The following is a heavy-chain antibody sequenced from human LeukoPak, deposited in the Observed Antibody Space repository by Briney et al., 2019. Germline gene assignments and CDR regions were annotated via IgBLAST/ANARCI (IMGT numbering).Heavy chain of an antibody. D-gene: IGHD1-26*01. CDR1: GFPFSSYA. CDR2: ISSSCGST. V-gene: IGHV3-23*01. Sequence: PGGSLRPSCAGSGFPFSSYAMSWVRQAPGKGLGWVSVISSSCGSTYYSDSGNGRFTHSRDNSKNTLYLQMTSLRAEDTAVYYCGSSAPRIVGASKGLSDWGQGTLVTVSS. CDR3: GSSAPRIVGASKGLSD. J-gene: IGHJ4*02.